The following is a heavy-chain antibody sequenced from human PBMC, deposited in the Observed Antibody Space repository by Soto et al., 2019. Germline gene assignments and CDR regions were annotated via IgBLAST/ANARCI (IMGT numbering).Heavy chain of an antibody. D-gene: IGHD2-15*01. CDR1: GYTFTSYG. CDR2: ISAYNGNT. Sequence: ASVKVSCKASGYTFTSYGISWVRQAPGQGLEWMGWISAYNGNTNYAQELQGRVTMTTDTSTSTAYMELRSLRSDDTAVYYCARDVVTRWYYYYYGMDVWGQGTTVTVSS. V-gene: IGHV1-18*01. J-gene: IGHJ6*02. CDR3: ARDVVTRWYYYYYGMDV.